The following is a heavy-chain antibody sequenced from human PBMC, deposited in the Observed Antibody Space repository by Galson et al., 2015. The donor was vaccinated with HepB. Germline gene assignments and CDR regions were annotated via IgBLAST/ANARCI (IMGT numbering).Heavy chain of an antibody. CDR3: ARDKGSYSPYYFDS. CDR2: ISSSSSTI. CDR1: EFTFSTYS. V-gene: IGHV3-48*02. J-gene: IGHJ4*02. Sequence: SLRLSCAASEFTFSTYSMNWVRQAPGKGLEWVSYISSSSSTIYYADSVKGRFTISRDNAKNSLYLQMNSLRDEATAVYYCARDKGSYSPYYFDSWGQGTLVTVSS. D-gene: IGHD1-26*01.